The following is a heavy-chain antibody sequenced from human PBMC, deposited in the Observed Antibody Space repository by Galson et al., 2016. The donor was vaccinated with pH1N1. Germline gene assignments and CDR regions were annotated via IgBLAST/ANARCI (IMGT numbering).Heavy chain of an antibody. CDR2: IKQDGSVK. D-gene: IGHD2-15*01. CDR1: GFTLSSYW. Sequence: SLRLSCAASGFTLSSYWMTWVRQAPGKGLEWVANIKQDGSVKYYVDSVKGRFTIPRDNAKNSLYLQMNSLRAEDTAVYYCTAPYCSGGSCSPGGYWGQGILVAVSS. V-gene: IGHV3-7*01. CDR3: TAPYCSGGSCSPGGY. J-gene: IGHJ4*02.